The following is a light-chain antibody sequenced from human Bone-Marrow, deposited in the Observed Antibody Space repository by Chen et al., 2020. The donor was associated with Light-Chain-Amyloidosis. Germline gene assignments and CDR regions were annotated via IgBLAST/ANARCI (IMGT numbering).Light chain of an antibody. CDR3: SSYTITNTLV. Sequence: QSALTQPASVSGSPGQSITISCTGTSSDVGGDNLVSWYQQHPDKAPKLMIYEVTNRPSWVPDRYSGSKSDNRASLTISGLQTEDEADYFCSSYTITNTLVFGSGTRVTVL. J-gene: IGLJ1*01. V-gene: IGLV2-14*01. CDR1: SSDVGGDNL. CDR2: EVT.